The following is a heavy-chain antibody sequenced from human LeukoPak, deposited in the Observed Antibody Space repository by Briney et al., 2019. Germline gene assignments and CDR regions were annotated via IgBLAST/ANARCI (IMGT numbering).Heavy chain of an antibody. Sequence: SETLSLTCTVSGGSISSYYWSWIRQPPGKGLEWIGYIYYSGSTNYNPSLKSRVTISVDTSKNQFSLKLSSVTAADTAVYYCARTYSSNWAQYFQHWGQGNLVSVSS. D-gene: IGHD6-13*01. CDR1: GGSISSYY. V-gene: IGHV4-59*12. CDR2: IYYSGST. J-gene: IGHJ1*01. CDR3: ARTYSSNWAQYFQH.